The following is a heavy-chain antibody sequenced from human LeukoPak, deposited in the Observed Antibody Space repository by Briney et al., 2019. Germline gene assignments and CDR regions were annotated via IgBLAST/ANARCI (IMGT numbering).Heavy chain of an antibody. CDR2: ISAYNGNT. V-gene: IGHV1-18*01. CDR1: GYTFTSYG. CDR3: ERRGSGSRNWFDP. Sequence: GSVKVSCKASGYTFTSYGISWVRQAPGQGLECMGWISAYNGNTNYAQKLQGRVTMTTDTSTSTAYMELRSLRSDDSAVYYCERRGSGSRNWFDPWGQGTLVTVSS. D-gene: IGHD1-26*01. J-gene: IGHJ5*02.